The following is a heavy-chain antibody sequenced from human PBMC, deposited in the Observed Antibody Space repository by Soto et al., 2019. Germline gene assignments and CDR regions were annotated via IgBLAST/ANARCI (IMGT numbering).Heavy chain of an antibody. Sequence: ASVKVSCKAAGYTFTGYSMHWVRQAPGQGLEWMGWINPNSGGTNYAQKFQGRVTMTRDTSISTAYMELSRLRSDDTAVYYCARDSIRYYYYYGMDVWGQGTTVTVS. V-gene: IGHV1-2*02. D-gene: IGHD3-10*01. CDR1: GYTFTGYS. J-gene: IGHJ6*02. CDR3: ARDSIRYYYYYGMDV. CDR2: INPNSGGT.